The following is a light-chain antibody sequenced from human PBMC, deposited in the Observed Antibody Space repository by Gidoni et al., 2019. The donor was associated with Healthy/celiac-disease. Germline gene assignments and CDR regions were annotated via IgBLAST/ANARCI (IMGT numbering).Light chain of an antibody. J-gene: IGLJ2*01. CDR3: QAWDSSTVV. V-gene: IGLV3-1*01. Sequence: SYELTHPPSVSESPGPTASITCSGDKLGDKYACWYQQKPGQSPVLVIYQDSKRPSGIPERFSGSNSGNTATLTISGTQAMDEADYYCQAWDSSTVVFGGGTKLTVL. CDR1: KLGDKY. CDR2: QDS.